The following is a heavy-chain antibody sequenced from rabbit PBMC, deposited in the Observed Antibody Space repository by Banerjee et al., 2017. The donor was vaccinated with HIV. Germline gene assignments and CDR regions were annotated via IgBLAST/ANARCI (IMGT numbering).Heavy chain of an antibody. CDR3: VRHNSGLRL. CDR2: IDTGSSSRI. Sequence: QEQLVESGGGLVQPEGSLTLTCTASGFSFSDKYVMCWVRQAPGKGLEWIACIDTGSSSRIYYANWAQGRFTISKISSTTVALQMTSLTAADTATYFCVRHNSGLRLWGQGTLVTVS. V-gene: IGHV1S45*01. D-gene: IGHD4-1*01. CDR1: GFSFSDKYV. J-gene: IGHJ3*01.